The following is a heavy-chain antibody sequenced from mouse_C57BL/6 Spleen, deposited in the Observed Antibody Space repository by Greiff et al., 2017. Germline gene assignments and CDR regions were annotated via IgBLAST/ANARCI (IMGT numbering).Heavy chain of an antibody. V-gene: IGHV1-61*01. Sequence: VQLQQSGAELVRPGSSVKLSCKASGYTFTSYWMDWVKQRPGQGLEWIGNIYPSDSETHYNQKFKDKATLTVDKSSITAYMQLSSLTSEDSAVYCCAREGNFPLDYWGQGTSVTVSS. CDR1: GYTFTSYW. CDR3: AREGNFPLDY. J-gene: IGHJ4*01. CDR2: IYPSDSET.